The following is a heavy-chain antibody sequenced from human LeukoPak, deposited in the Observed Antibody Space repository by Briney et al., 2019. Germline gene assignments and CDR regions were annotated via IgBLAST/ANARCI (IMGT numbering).Heavy chain of an antibody. Sequence: SETLSLTCAVYGGSFSSFYWSWTRQPPGKGLEWIGEINHTGGTNYNPSLRSRVTISVDTSKKQFFLKLSSVTAADTAIYYCANIPWTIAAHRPGWGQGTLVTVSS. D-gene: IGHD2-15*01. CDR2: INHTGGT. CDR3: ANIPWTIAAHRPG. J-gene: IGHJ4*02. CDR1: GGSFSSFY. V-gene: IGHV4-34*01.